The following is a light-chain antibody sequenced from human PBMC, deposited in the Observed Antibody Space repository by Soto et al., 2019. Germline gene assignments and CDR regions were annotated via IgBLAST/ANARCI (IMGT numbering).Light chain of an antibody. CDR3: QQYGNAPPYT. CDR1: QSVRSNY. CDR2: GPS. Sequence: DILLTQSPGTRSVSPGERVTLSCRASQSVRSNYVAWYQQKRGEAPRLLVYGPSTRATGIPDRFSGSGSGTDFTLTINRLEPEDFAVYYCQQYGNAPPYTFGQGTKLEI. V-gene: IGKV3-20*01. J-gene: IGKJ2*01.